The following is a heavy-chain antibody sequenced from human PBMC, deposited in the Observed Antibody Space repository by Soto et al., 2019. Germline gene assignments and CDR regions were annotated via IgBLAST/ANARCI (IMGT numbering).Heavy chain of an antibody. CDR2: ISDDGSRA. D-gene: IGHD3-10*01. CDR3: TRGPRPSSVGTGAF. Sequence: GGSLRLSCTASGFAFSMYWMHWVRQVPGKGPEWVSRISDDGSRADYADSVKGRFTISRDNAKNTLYLEMHVLRADDTAVYYCTRGPRPSSVGTGAFWGQGTPVTVSS. J-gene: IGHJ4*02. V-gene: IGHV3-74*01. CDR1: GFAFSMYW.